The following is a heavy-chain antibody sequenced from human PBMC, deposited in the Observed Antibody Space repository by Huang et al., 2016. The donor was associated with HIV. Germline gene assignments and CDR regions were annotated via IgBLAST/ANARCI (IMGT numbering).Heavy chain of an antibody. J-gene: IGHJ3*01. V-gene: IGHV5-51*03. CDR3: ARPPTYSDDGGYYIDAFGV. Sequence: EVQLVQSGAEMKRPGESLKISCKVSGYSFTRQWIGWVRQMPGKGPEWMVIIYPGDSDVKYSPTCQGQVTISADNSSSTAYLQWKSLKVSDTAMYFCARPPTYSDDGGYYIDAFGVWGRGTMVTVS. CDR1: GYSFTRQW. D-gene: IGHD2-21*02. CDR2: IYPGDSDV.